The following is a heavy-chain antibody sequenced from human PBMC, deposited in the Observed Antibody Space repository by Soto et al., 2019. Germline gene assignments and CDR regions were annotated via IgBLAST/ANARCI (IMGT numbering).Heavy chain of an antibody. CDR3: ARDRVGATVYYYGMDV. D-gene: IGHD1-26*01. J-gene: IGHJ6*02. Sequence: PSETLSLTCTVSGGSISSYYWSWIRQPPGKGLEWIGYIYYSGSTNYNPSLKSRVTISVDTSKNQFSLKLSSVTAADTAVYYCARDRVGATVYYYGMDVWGQGTTVTVS. V-gene: IGHV4-59*01. CDR2: IYYSGST. CDR1: GGSISSYY.